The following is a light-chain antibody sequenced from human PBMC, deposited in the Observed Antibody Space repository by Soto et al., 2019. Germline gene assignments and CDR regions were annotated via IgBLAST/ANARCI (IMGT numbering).Light chain of an antibody. CDR1: QSVSSY. J-gene: IGKJ5*01. CDR2: DAS. CDR3: QQRSNWSPIT. V-gene: IGKV3-11*01. Sequence: EIVLTQSPATLSLSPGERATLSCRASQSVSSYLAWYQQKPGQAPRLLIYDASNRATGIPARFSGSGSGTDFTLTISSLEPEDFAVYYCQQRSNWSPITFGQGTRWRL.